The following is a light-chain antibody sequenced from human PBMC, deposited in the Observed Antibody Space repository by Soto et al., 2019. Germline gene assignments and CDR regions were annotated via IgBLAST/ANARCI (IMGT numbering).Light chain of an antibody. CDR2: DAS. J-gene: IGKJ1*01. V-gene: IGKV3-11*01. Sequence: EIVLTQSPATTSSSPGERATLSCXXXQSIGYYLAWYQEKPGQAPRLPIYDASIRATGIPARFSGSWSGTDFTLTINGLEPEDSAVYYCQQRGNWPPTWTFGQGTKVDIK. CDR1: QSIGYY. CDR3: QQRGNWPPTWT.